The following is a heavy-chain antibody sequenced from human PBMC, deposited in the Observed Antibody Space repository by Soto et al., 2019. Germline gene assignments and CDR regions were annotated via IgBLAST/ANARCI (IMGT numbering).Heavy chain of an antibody. CDR3: AMSAPYDSGV. CDR2: ISSISTIT. D-gene: IGHD3-22*01. J-gene: IGHJ4*02. CDR1: GFSLNSYA. V-gene: IGHV3-23*05. Sequence: GGSLRLSCAASGFSLNSYAMSWVRQAPGKGLEWVSGISSISTITRYADSVKGRFTISRDKSKSMVYLQMNSLRADDTAVYYCAMSAPYDSGVWGQGTLVTVSS.